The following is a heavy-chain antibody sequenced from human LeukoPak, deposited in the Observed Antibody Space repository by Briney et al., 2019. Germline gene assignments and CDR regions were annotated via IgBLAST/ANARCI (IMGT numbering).Heavy chain of an antibody. V-gene: IGHV3-74*01. CDR2: INSDGSST. J-gene: IGHJ4*02. Sequence: PGGSLRLSCAASGFTFSSYWMHWVRQAPGKGLVWVSRINSDGSSTSYADSVKGRFTISRDNAKNTLYLQMNSLRAEDTAVYYCARGPYDILTGYYGYCFDYWGQGTLVTVSS. D-gene: IGHD3-9*01. CDR1: GFTFSSYW. CDR3: ARGPYDILTGYYGYCFDY.